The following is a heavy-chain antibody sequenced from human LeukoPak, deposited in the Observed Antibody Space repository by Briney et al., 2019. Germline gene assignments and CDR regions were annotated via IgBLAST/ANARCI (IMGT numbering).Heavy chain of an antibody. CDR1: GLTFSSYA. Sequence: SGGSLRLSCAASGLTFSSYAMSWVRQAPGKGLEWVSVISGSGDSAYYADSVKGRFTISRDNSKNTLYLQMNSLRAEDTAIYYCAKTSSTSCYSRVFDYWGQGTLVTVSS. V-gene: IGHV3-23*01. CDR2: ISGSGDSA. J-gene: IGHJ4*02. CDR3: AKTSSTSCYSRVFDY. D-gene: IGHD2-2*01.